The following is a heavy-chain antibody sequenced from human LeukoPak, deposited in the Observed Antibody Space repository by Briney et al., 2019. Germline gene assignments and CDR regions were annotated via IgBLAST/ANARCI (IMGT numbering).Heavy chain of an antibody. CDR3: ARGWYSSAWYHFDY. V-gene: IGHV4-39*07. CDR1: GGSISSSSYY. Sequence: PSETLSLTCTVSGGSISSSSYYWGWIRQPPGKGLEWIGNIYYSGSTYYNPSLKSRVTISVDTSKNQFSLKLSSVTAAGTAVYYCARGWYSSAWYHFDYWGQGTLVTVSS. J-gene: IGHJ4*02. D-gene: IGHD6-19*01. CDR2: IYYSGST.